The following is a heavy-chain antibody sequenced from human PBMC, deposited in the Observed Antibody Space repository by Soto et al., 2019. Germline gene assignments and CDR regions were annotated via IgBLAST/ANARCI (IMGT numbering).Heavy chain of an antibody. CDR1: GFIFSDYA. D-gene: IGHD3-9*01. CDR3: AKDLTHFDF. CDR2: IRGTNANT. J-gene: IGHJ4*02. V-gene: IGHV3-23*01. Sequence: GESLKISCAASGFIFSDYAMNWVRQAPGQGLEWIALIRGTNANTFYADSVRGRFTISRDNSRDTLYLHMNSLRAEDTAVYYCAKDLTHFDFWSQGTLVTVSS.